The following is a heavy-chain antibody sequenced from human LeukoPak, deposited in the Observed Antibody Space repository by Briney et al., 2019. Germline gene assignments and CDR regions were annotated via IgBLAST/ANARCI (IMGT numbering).Heavy chain of an antibody. V-gene: IGHV3-23*01. CDR3: AKPLGEGYCSGGTGTCYRVFNV. CDR1: GFTFSSYA. D-gene: IGHD2-15*01. Sequence: GGSLRLSCAASGFTFSSYAMSWVRQAPGKGLEWVSVMSGSGDSTHYSDSVKGRFTISRDNSKNTLYLQMNSLRADDTAVYYCAKPLGEGYCSGGTGTCYRVFNVWGQGTLVTVSS. J-gene: IGHJ3*01. CDR2: MSGSGDST.